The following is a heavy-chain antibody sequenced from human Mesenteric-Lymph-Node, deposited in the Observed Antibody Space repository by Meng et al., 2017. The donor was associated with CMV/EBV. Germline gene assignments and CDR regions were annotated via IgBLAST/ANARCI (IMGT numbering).Heavy chain of an antibody. CDR2: ISSSGTPL. Sequence: GGSLRLSCEASGFTFSSHGMNWVRQAPGKGLEWVSYISSSGTPLYYVDSVKGRLTISRDDAKNSLYLQMNSLRAEDTAVYYCARDSEHCSGVYCYNYAMDVWGQGTTVTVSS. V-gene: IGHV3-48*03. J-gene: IGHJ6*02. CDR3: ARDSEHCSGVYCYNYAMDV. CDR1: GFTFSSHG. D-gene: IGHD2-15*01.